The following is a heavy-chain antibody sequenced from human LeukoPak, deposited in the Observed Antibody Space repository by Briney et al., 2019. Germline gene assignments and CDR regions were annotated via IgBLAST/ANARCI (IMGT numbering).Heavy chain of an antibody. V-gene: IGHV3-23*01. CDR1: GFTFSSYA. Sequence: PGGSLRLSCAASGFTFSSYAMTWVRQAPGKGLEWVSAISGSGGNTYYADSVKGRFTISRDNSKNTLYLQMNSLRAEDTAVYYCARDNDSRDPPHFDYWGQGTLVTVSS. CDR3: ARDNDSRDPPHFDY. D-gene: IGHD3-16*01. J-gene: IGHJ4*02. CDR2: ISGSGGNT.